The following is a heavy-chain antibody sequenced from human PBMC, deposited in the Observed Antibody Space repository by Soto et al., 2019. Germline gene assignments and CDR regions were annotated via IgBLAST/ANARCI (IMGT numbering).Heavy chain of an antibody. Sequence: GASVKVSCKASGYTFTSYGISWVRQAPGQRLEWMGWINAGNGNTKYSQKFQGRVTITRDTSASTAYMELSSLRSEDTAVYYCARAPGFGAAGLFDYWGQGTLVTVSS. J-gene: IGHJ4*02. V-gene: IGHV1-3*01. D-gene: IGHD6-13*01. CDR1: GYTFTSYG. CDR2: INAGNGNT. CDR3: ARAPGFGAAGLFDY.